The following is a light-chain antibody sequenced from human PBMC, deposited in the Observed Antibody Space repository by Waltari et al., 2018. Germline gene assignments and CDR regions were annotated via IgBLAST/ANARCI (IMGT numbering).Light chain of an antibody. CDR1: QSVSRA. V-gene: IGKV3-20*01. CDR2: GAS. CDR3: QHYVSLPVT. Sequence: EIVLTQSPGTLSLSPGERATLSGRASQSVSRALAWYQQNPGQAPRLLIYGASNRATGIPDGFSGSGSGTDFSLIISRLEPEDFAVYYCQHYVSLPVTFGQGTKVEIK. J-gene: IGKJ1*01.